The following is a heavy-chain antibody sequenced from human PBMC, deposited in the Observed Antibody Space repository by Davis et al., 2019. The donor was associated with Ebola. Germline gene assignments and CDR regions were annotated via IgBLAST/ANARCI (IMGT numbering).Heavy chain of an antibody. CDR1: GYTFTSYD. CDR3: ALATTAGSWPRKYYYYGMDV. Sequence: AASVTVSCKASGYTFTSYDINWVRQATGQGLEWMGWMNPNSGNTGYAQKFQGRVTMTRNTSISTAYMELSSLRSEDTAVYYCALATTAGSWPRKYYYYGMDVWGQGTTVTVSS. V-gene: IGHV1-8*01. D-gene: IGHD6-13*01. J-gene: IGHJ6*02. CDR2: MNPNSGNT.